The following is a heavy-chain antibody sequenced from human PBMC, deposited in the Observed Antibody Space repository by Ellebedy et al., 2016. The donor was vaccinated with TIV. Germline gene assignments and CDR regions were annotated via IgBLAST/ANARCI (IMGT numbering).Heavy chain of an antibody. V-gene: IGHV1-24*01. D-gene: IGHD1-7*01. Sequence: ASVKVSXKVSGYTLTELSMHWVRQAPGKGLEWMGGFDPEDGETIYAQKFQGRVTMTEDTSTDTAYMELSSLRSEDTAVYYCATDTLGRTGTTSWGQGTLVTVSS. J-gene: IGHJ5*02. CDR1: GYTLTELS. CDR2: FDPEDGET. CDR3: ATDTLGRTGTTS.